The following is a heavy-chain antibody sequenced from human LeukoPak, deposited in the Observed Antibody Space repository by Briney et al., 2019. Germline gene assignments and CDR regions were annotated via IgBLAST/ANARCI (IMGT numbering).Heavy chain of an antibody. J-gene: IGHJ4*02. CDR1: GYTFTSYG. CDR2: ISAYNGHA. D-gene: IGHD3/OR15-3a*01. CDR3: ARGRGRGTTYYSFAY. Sequence: ASVKVSCKASGYTFTSYGISWVRQAPGQGLERMGWISAYNGHANYAQKFQGRVTMTTDTSTSTAYMELRSLTSDDTAVYYCARGRGRGTTYYSFAYWGQGTLVTVSS. V-gene: IGHV1-18*01.